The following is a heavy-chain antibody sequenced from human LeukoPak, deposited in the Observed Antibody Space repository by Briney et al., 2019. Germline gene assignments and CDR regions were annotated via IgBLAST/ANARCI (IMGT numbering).Heavy chain of an antibody. CDR2: INPNSGVT. V-gene: IGHV1-2*02. D-gene: IGHD3-3*01. CDR3: ARFGVVTNDAFDI. CDR1: GFTFFTYG. J-gene: IGHJ3*02. Sequence: ASVKVSCKTSGFTFFTYGITWVRQAPGQGLERMGWINPNSGVTKFAQQFQGRVTMTWDTSVSTAYMELSRLTSDDTAMYYCARFGVVTNDAFDIWGQGTMVTISS.